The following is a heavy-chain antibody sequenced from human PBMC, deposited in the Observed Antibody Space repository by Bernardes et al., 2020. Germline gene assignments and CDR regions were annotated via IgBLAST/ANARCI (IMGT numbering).Heavy chain of an antibody. V-gene: IGHV3-48*02. Sequence: GGSLRLSCAASGFTFSSYSMNWVRQAPGTGLAWVSYISSSSSTIYYADSVKGRFTISRDNAKNSLYLQMNSLRDEDTAVYYCARAERITIFGVVTPGAFDIWGQGTMVTVSS. CDR3: ARAERITIFGVVTPGAFDI. CDR1: GFTFSSYS. D-gene: IGHD3-3*01. CDR2: ISSSSSTI. J-gene: IGHJ3*02.